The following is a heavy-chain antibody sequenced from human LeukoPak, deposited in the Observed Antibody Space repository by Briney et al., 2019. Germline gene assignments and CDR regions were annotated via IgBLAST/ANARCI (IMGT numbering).Heavy chain of an antibody. CDR1: GGSISSYY. CDR3: AGSGYYYDGSGLDY. V-gene: IGHV4-59*01. J-gene: IGHJ4*02. Sequence: SETLSLTCTVSGGSISSYYWIWIRQPPGKGLEWIGYIYYSGSTNYNPSLKSRVTISVDTSKNQFSLKLSSVTAADTAVYYCAGSGYYYDGSGLDYWGQGTLVTVSS. CDR2: IYYSGST. D-gene: IGHD3-22*01.